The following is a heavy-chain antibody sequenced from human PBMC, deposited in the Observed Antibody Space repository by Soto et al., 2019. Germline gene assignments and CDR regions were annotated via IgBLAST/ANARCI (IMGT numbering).Heavy chain of an antibody. Sequence: EVQLLESGVGLVQPGGSLRLSCAASGFTFSNYAMSWVRQAPGKGLEWVSSISKSGGGTYYADSVKGRFTISRDNSKNTLYLQINSLKAEDTAVYSCAKTSSLFAYWGQGTLVTVSS. V-gene: IGHV3-23*01. CDR1: GFTFSNYA. D-gene: IGHD6-13*01. J-gene: IGHJ4*02. CDR2: ISKSGGGT. CDR3: AKTSSLFAY.